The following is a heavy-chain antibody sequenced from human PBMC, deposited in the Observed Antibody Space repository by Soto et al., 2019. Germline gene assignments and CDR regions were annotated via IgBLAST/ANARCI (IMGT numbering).Heavy chain of an antibody. CDR1: GFSLSTSGVG. V-gene: IGHV2-5*01. J-gene: IGHJ3*02. D-gene: IGHD4-17*01. Sequence: QITLKECGPTLVKPTQTLPLTCTFSGFSLSTSGVGVGGIRQPPGKALEWLSLIYRNDDKRYSPSLKSRLTITRDTSKNPVVLTMTNMEPVDTATYYCATSPVTSLGPGAFDIWGQGTMVTVSS. CDR2: IYRNDDK. CDR3: ATSPVTSLGPGAFDI.